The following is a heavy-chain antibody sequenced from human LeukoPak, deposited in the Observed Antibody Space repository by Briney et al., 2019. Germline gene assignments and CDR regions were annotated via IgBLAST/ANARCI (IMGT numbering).Heavy chain of an antibody. D-gene: IGHD2-2*02. CDR2: INPSGGST. CDR1: GYTFTSYY. V-gene: IGHV1-46*01. J-gene: IGHJ5*02. CDR3: ARDERGYCSSTSCYKVFGWFGP. Sequence: ASVKVSCKASGYTFTSYYMHWVRQAPGQGLEWMGIINPSGGSTSYAQKFQGRVTMTRDMSTSTVYMELSSLRSEDTAVYYCARDERGYCSSTSCYKVFGWFGPWGQGTLVTVSS.